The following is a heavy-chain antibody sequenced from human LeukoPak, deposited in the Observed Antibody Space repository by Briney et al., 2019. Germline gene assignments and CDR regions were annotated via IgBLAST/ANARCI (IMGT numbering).Heavy chain of an antibody. J-gene: IGHJ3*02. CDR2: INHSGGT. CDR3: ARGPMDPIGVVVADI. V-gene: IGHV4-34*01. CDR1: GGSFSGYY. D-gene: IGHD2-15*01. Sequence: SETLSLTCAVSGGSFSGYYWSWIRQPPGKGLEWIGEINHSGGTNYNPSLKSRVTISVDTSKNQFSLKLSSVIAADTAVYYCARGPMDPIGVVVADIWGQGTMVTVPS.